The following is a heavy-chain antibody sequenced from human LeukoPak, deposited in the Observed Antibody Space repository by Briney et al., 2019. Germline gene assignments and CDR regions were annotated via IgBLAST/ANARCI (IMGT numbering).Heavy chain of an antibody. Sequence: PGGSLRLSCAASGFTFSSYGMHWVRQAPGKGLEWVAVISYDGSNKYYADSVKGRFTISRDNSKNTLYLQMNSLRAEDTAVYYCARDAYDSSGYYSLDYWGQGTLVTVSS. D-gene: IGHD3-22*01. CDR3: ARDAYDSSGYYSLDY. V-gene: IGHV3-30*03. CDR1: GFTFSSYG. CDR2: ISYDGSNK. J-gene: IGHJ4*02.